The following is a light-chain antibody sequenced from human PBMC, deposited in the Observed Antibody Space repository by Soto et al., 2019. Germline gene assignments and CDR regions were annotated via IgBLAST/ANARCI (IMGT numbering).Light chain of an antibody. CDR2: GAS. CDR1: QSVSSSY. V-gene: IGKV3-20*01. CDR3: QQYGSSRT. J-gene: IGKJ1*01. Sequence: EIVLTQSPGTLSWSPGERATLSCRASQSVSSSYLAWYQQQPGQAPRLLIYGASSRATGIPDRFSGSGSGTDFTLTISRLEPEDFAVYYCQQYGSSRTFGQGTKVDIK.